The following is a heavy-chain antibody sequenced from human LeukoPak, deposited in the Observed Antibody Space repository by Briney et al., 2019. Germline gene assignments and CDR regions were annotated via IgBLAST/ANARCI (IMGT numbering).Heavy chain of an antibody. D-gene: IGHD7-27*01. CDR1: GGSISSYY. CDR3: AREWGNKAFDY. J-gene: IGHJ4*02. V-gene: IGHV4-59*01. Sequence: SETLSLTCTVSGGSISSYYWSWIRQPPGKGLEWIGYIYSSGSTNYNSSLKSRVTISLDTSKNQFSLKLSSVTAADTAVYYCAREWGNKAFDYWGQGTLVTVSS. CDR2: IYSSGST.